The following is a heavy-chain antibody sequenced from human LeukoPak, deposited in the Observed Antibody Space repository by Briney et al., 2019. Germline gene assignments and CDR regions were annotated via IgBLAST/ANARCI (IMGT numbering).Heavy chain of an antibody. Sequence: SETLSLTCAVSGYSISSGYYWGWIRQPPGKGLEWIGSIYHSGSTYCNPSLKSRVTISVDTSKNQFSLKLSSVTAADTAVYYCARSGSRYDFWSGYYNDYWGQGTLVTVSS. CDR2: IYHSGST. CDR3: ARSGSRYDFWSGYYNDY. V-gene: IGHV4-38-2*01. J-gene: IGHJ4*02. D-gene: IGHD3-3*01. CDR1: GYSISSGYY.